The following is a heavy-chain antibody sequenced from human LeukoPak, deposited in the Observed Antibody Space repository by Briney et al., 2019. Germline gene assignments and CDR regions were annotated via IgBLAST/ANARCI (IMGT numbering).Heavy chain of an antibody. V-gene: IGHV3-30*02. J-gene: IGHJ5*02. CDR3: AKDDVVGS. CDR2: IRYDGSNK. CDR1: GFTLSSYG. D-gene: IGHD2-15*01. Sequence: GGSLRLSCAASGFTLSSYGMHWVRQAPGRGLEWVAYIRYDGSNKYYADSVKGRYTISRDNSKNTLYLQMNNLRAEDTAVFYCAKDDVVGSWGQGTLVTVSS.